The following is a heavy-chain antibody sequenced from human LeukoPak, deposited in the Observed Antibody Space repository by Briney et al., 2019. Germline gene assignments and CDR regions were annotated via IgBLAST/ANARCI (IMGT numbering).Heavy chain of an antibody. CDR3: ARYSNSGGDN. J-gene: IGHJ4*02. Sequence: ASVKVSCKASGYTFTGYYMHWVRQAPGQGLEWMGWINPNNGGTNQVQKFQGRVTMTRDTSINTAYMELSSLRSDDTAVYYCARYSNSGGDNWGQGTLVTVSS. V-gene: IGHV1-2*02. CDR1: GYTFTGYY. CDR2: INPNNGGT. D-gene: IGHD6-6*01.